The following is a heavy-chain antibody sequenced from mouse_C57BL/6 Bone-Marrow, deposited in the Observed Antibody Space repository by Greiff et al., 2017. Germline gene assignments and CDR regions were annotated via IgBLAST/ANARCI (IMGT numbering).Heavy chain of an antibody. Sequence: EVKLEESGPELVKPGASVKISCKASGYSFTGYYMNWVKQSPEKSLEWIGEINPSTGGTTYNQKFKAKATLTVDKSSSTDYMQLKSLTSEDSAVYYCARRGYFDVWGTGTTVTVSS. CDR3: ARRGYFDV. CDR2: INPSTGGT. V-gene: IGHV1-42*01. CDR1: GYSFTGYY. J-gene: IGHJ1*03.